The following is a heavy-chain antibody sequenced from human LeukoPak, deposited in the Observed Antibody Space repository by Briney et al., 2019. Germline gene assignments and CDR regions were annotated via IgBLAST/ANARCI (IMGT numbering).Heavy chain of an antibody. Sequence: PGGSLRLSCAASGFTFSSYAMHWVRQAPGKGVEWMAVISYDGRNKYYAGSVKGRFTISRDNSKNTLYLQMNSLRAEDTAVYYCARTTSMVRGAPPRYWGQGTLVTVSS. J-gene: IGHJ4*02. CDR2: ISYDGRNK. CDR1: GFTFSSYA. D-gene: IGHD3-10*01. V-gene: IGHV3-30*04. CDR3: ARTTSMVRGAPPRY.